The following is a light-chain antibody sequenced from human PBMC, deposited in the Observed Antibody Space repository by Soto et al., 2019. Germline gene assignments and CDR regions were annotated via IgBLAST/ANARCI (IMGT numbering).Light chain of an antibody. CDR2: LNSDGSH. V-gene: IGLV4-69*01. J-gene: IGLJ1*01. CDR1: SGHSSYA. Sequence: QPVLTQSPSASASLGASVKLTCTLSSGHSSYAIAWHQQQPEKGPRYLMKLNSDGSHSKGDGIPDRFSGSSSGAERYLTIYRLQSEDEADYYCQTWGTGIQVFGTGTKLTVL. CDR3: QTWGTGIQV.